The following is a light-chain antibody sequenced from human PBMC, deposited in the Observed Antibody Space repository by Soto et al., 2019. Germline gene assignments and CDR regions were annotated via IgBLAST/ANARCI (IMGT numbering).Light chain of an antibody. J-gene: IGKJ2*01. CDR1: QSVSSSY. CDR3: QQYGNSPLYT. CDR2: CAS. V-gene: IGKV3-20*01. Sequence: EIVLTQSPGTLSLSPGERATLSCRASQSVSSSYLAWYQQKPGQAPRLLIYCASSRATGIPDRFSGSGSGTDFTITISSLEPEDFAVYYCQQYGNSPLYTFGQGTKLEIK.